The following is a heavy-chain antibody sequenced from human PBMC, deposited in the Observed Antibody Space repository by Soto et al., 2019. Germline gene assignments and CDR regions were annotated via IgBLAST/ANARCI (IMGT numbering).Heavy chain of an antibody. J-gene: IGHJ2*01. CDR1: RGSISSXXX. Sequence: QVQLQESGPGLVKPSGTLSLTCAVSRGSISSXXXXXXXRXXPGKGLEWIGAMYHTGITNYSPSLKSRVTMSVDKSKNQFSLKLSSVTAADTAVYYCARESYNESNVGYFDLWGRGTLVSVSS. CDR3: ARESYNESNVGYFDL. V-gene: IGHV4-4*02. D-gene: IGHD1-1*01. CDR2: MYHTGIT.